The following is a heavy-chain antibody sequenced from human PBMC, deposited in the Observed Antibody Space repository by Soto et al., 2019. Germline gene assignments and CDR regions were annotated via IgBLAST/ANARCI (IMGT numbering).Heavy chain of an antibody. J-gene: IGHJ5*02. CDR2: IYYSGST. CDR1: GGSISSYY. Sequence: QVQLQESGRGLVTPSETLSLTCTVSGGSISSYYWSWIRQPPGKGLEWIGYIYYSGSTNYNPSLKSRGTISLDTSKNQFSLKLSSVTAADTAMYYCAREAGVRHPFDPWGQGTLVTVSS. D-gene: IGHD1-1*01. V-gene: IGHV4-59*01. CDR3: AREAGVRHPFDP.